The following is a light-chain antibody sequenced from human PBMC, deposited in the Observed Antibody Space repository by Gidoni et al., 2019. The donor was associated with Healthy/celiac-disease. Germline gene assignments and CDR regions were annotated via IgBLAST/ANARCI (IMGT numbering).Light chain of an antibody. J-gene: IGKJ5*01. CDR3: QQRSNWGGGP. Sequence: EIVLTQSPATLSLSPGERATLSCRASQSVSSYLAWYQQQPGQAPRLLIYDASNRATGIPARFSGSGSGTAFTLTISSLEPEDFAVYYCQQRSNWGGGPFXXXTRLEIK. CDR2: DAS. V-gene: IGKV3-11*01. CDR1: QSVSSY.